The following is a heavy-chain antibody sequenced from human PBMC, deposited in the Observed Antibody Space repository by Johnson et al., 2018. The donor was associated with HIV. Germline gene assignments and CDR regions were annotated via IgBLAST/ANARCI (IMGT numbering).Heavy chain of an antibody. D-gene: IGHD3-16*02. CDR3: TTAIVIDAFDI. CDR2: IWYDGSNK. CDR1: GFTFSSYG. V-gene: IGHV3-33*08. Sequence: QVQLVESGGGVVQPGRSLRLSCAASGFTFSSYGMHWVRQAPGKGLECVAVIWYDGSNKYYADSVKGRFTISRDNSKNTLYLQMSSLKTDDTAVYYCTTAIVIDAFDIWGQGTMVTVSS. J-gene: IGHJ3*02.